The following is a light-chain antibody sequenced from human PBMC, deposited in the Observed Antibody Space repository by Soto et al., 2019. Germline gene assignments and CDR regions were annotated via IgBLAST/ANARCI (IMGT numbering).Light chain of an antibody. CDR1: QSISGW. CDR3: QHYYSYPWT. V-gene: IGKV1-5*01. CDR2: EAS. Sequence: DIQMTQSPSTLSASVGDRDTITCRASQSISGWLAWYQQKPGSAPKLLIYEASKLEIGVPSRFSGSGSGKEFSLTITSLQPDDFATYSCQHYYSYPWTFGQGTKVEI. J-gene: IGKJ1*01.